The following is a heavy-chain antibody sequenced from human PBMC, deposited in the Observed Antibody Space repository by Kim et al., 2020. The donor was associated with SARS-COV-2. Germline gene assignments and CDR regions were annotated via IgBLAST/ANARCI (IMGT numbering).Heavy chain of an antibody. CDR2: ISSSSSYI. J-gene: IGHJ5*02. CDR3: ARAHQDGSGSLSWFDP. Sequence: GGSLRLSCAASGFTFSSYSMNWVRQAPGKGLEWVSSISSSSSYIYYADSVKGRFTISRDNAKNSLYLQMNSLRAEDTAVYYCARAHQDGSGSLSWFDPWGQGTLVTVSS. V-gene: IGHV3-21*01. CDR1: GFTFSSYS. D-gene: IGHD3-10*01.